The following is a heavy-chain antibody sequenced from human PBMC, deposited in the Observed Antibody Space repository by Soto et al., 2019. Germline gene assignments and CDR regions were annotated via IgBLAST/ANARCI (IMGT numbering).Heavy chain of an antibody. D-gene: IGHD6-19*01. CDR2: ISSSSSTI. V-gene: IGHV3-48*01. CDR1: GFPFSSYI. Sequence: PGGSLSLSSAASGFPFSSYIMNWVRQAPGKGLEWVSYISSSSSTIYYADSVKGRFTISRDNAKNSLYLQMNSLRAEDTAVYYCARDTGGAAYSSGWYGYWGQGTLVTVSS. J-gene: IGHJ4*02. CDR3: ARDTGGAAYSSGWYGY.